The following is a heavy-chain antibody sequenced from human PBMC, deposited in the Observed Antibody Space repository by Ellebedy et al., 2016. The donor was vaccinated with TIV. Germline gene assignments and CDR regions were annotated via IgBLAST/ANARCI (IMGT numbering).Heavy chain of an antibody. J-gene: IGHJ4*02. CDR1: GGSINSYY. V-gene: IGHV4-59*01. Sequence: MPSETLSLTCTVSGGSINSYYWSWIRQPPGKGLEWIGYIYYSGSTNYNPSLQSRVTMSVDTSKNQFSLKLSSMTAADTAVYYCARASGYSSSYLYYWGQGTLVTVSS. D-gene: IGHD6-13*01. CDR3: ARASGYSSSYLYY. CDR2: IYYSGST.